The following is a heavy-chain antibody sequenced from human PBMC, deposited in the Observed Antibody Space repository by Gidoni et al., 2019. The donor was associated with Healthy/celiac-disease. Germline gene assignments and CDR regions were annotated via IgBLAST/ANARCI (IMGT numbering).Heavy chain of an antibody. D-gene: IGHD4-4*01. V-gene: IGHV3-66*01. J-gene: IGHJ6*03. CDR2: ST. Sequence: STYYADSVKGRFTFSKDKSKNTLYRQMNSLRAEDTAVYYCARELAAPDYSELRYYYYMDVWGKGTTVTVSS. CDR3: ARELAAPDYSELRYYYYMDV.